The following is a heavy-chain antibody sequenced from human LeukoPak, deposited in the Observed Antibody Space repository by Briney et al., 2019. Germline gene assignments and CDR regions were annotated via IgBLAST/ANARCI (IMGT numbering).Heavy chain of an antibody. D-gene: IGHD6-13*01. CDR1: GGSFSGYY. Sequence: SETLSLTCAVYGGSFSGYYWSWIRQPPGKGLEWIGEINHSGSTNYNPSLKSRVTISVDTSKNQFSLKPSSVTAADTAVYYCARVGSSKLYYFDYWGQGTLVTVSS. J-gene: IGHJ4*02. CDR3: ARVGSSKLYYFDY. V-gene: IGHV4-34*01. CDR2: INHSGST.